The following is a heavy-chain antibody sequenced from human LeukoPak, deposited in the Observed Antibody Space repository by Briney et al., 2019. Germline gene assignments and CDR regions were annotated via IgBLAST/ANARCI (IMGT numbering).Heavy chain of an antibody. CDR1: GFTFSNAW. D-gene: IGHD2-15*01. J-gene: IGHJ6*02. Sequence: GGSLRLSCAASGFTFSNAWMSWVRQAPGKGLEWVGRIKSKTDGGTTDYAAPVKGRFTISRDDSKNTLYLQMNSLKTEDTAVYYCTTDILGYCSGGSCYGSIWGQGTTVTVSS. V-gene: IGHV3-15*01. CDR3: TTDILGYCSGGSCYGSI. CDR2: IKSKTDGGTT.